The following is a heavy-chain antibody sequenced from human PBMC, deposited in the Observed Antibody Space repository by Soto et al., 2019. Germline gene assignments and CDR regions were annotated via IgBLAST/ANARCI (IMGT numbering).Heavy chain of an antibody. V-gene: IGHV1-18*01. J-gene: IGHJ4*02. CDR1: GYSFSSYG. Sequence: QVQLVQSGAELRKPGASVKVSCKASGYSFSSYGIHWVRQAPGQGLEWMGWINTYNGNRNFAQKXXXXXXXXXXXXXXXXXXXXXXXXXXXXXXXXXXXXXXXXYDNSGFYFWGQGTPVTVS. D-gene: IGHD3-22*01. CDR3: XXXXXXXYDNSGFYF. CDR2: INTYNGNR.